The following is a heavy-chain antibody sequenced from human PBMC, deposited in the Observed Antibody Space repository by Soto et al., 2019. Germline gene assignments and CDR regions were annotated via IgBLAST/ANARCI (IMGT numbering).Heavy chain of an antibody. CDR1: GYTFTSYG. Sequence: ASVKVSCKASGYTFTSYGISWVRQAPGQGLEWMGWISAYNGNTNYAQKLQGRVTMTTDTSTSTAYMELRSLRSDDTAVYYFARRFQECSSTSCYAGPCLDYWGQGTLVTVSS. J-gene: IGHJ4*02. V-gene: IGHV1-18*01. CDR2: ISAYNGNT. D-gene: IGHD2-2*01. CDR3: ARRFQECSSTSCYAGPCLDY.